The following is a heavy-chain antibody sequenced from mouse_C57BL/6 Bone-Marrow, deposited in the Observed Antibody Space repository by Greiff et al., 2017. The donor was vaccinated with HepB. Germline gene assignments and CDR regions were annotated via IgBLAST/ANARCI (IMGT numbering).Heavy chain of an antibody. Sequence: EVQLQESGPGLVKPSQSLSLTCSVTGYSITSGYYWNWIRQFPGNKLAWMGYISYDGSNNYNPSLKNRISITRDTSKNQFFLKLNSVTTEDTATYYCAREDQALDYWGQGTTLTVSS. CDR1: GYSITSGYY. J-gene: IGHJ2*01. CDR3: AREDQALDY. D-gene: IGHD3-2*02. V-gene: IGHV3-6*01. CDR2: ISYDGSN.